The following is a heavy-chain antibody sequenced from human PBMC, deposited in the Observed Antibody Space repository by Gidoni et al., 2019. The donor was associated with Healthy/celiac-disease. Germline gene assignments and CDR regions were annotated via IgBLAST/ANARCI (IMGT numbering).Heavy chain of an antibody. D-gene: IGHD6-13*01. J-gene: IGHJ6*03. V-gene: IGHV3-33*01. CDR3: ARDHGYSSSWGLGYYYYYMDV. CDR2: IWYDGSKK. CDR1: GFPFSIYG. Sequence: QVQLVESGVGVVPPGRFLRLTCAESGFPFSIYGLTWVRQDPGKGLEWVAVIWYDGSKKYYADAVKGRFTISRDNSKNTLYLQMNSLRAEDTAVYYCARDHGYSSSWGLGYYYYYMDVWGKGTTVTVSS.